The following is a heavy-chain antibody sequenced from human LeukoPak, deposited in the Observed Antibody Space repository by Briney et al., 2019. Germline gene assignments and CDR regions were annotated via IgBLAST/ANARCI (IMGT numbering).Heavy chain of an antibody. CDR3: ARIPANYDFWSGTTGAFDI. Sequence: ASVKVSCKASGYTFTSYDINWVRQATGQGLEWMGWMNPNSGNTGYAQKFQGRVTITRNTSISTAYMELSRLRSDDTAVYYCARIPANYDFWSGTTGAFDIWGQGTMVTVSS. D-gene: IGHD3-3*01. CDR2: MNPNSGNT. J-gene: IGHJ3*02. CDR1: GYTFTSYD. V-gene: IGHV1-8*03.